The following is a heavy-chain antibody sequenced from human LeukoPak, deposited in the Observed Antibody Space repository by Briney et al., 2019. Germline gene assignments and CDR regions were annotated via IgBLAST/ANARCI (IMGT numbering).Heavy chain of an antibody. J-gene: IGHJ3*02. D-gene: IGHD4-17*01. CDR1: GYSISSGYY. Sequence: SETLSLTCTVSGYSISSGYYWGWIRQPPGKGLEWIGSIYHSGSTYYNPSLKSRVTISVDTSKNQFSLKLSSVTAADTAVYYCARGYGDYWAGAFDIWGQGTMVTVSS. CDR2: IYHSGST. CDR3: ARGYGDYWAGAFDI. V-gene: IGHV4-38-2*02.